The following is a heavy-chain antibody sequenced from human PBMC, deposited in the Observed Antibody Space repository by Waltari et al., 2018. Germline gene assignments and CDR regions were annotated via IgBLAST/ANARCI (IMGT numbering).Heavy chain of an antibody. D-gene: IGHD3-10*01. J-gene: IGHJ6*02. V-gene: IGHV3-7*01. CDR3: VRYFGLVSEQRMEV. CDR2: RSQDGTSQ. CDR1: GFPFSNYW. Sequence: EVQLVESGGGLVQPGGSLRLSCAASGFPFSNYWMTWVRQAPGKGPEWVATRSQDGTSQFYVDSGKGRFTVSRDNGYKSLYLQMNSLRVEDTAIYYCVRYFGLVSEQRMEVWGQGTTVTVSS.